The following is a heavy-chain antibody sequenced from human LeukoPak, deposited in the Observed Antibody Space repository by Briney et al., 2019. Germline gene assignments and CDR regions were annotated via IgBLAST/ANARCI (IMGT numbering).Heavy chain of an antibody. V-gene: IGHV3-23*01. D-gene: IGHD3-22*01. CDR2: ISGSGGST. J-gene: IGHJ4*02. CDR3: AKDLFDDSSGYGVDY. CDR1: GLTFSSYA. Sequence: PGGSLRLSCAASGLTFSSYAMAWVRQAPGKGLEWVSAISGSGGSTYYADSVKGRFTISRDNSKNTLYLQMNSLRAEDTAVYYCAKDLFDDSSGYGVDYWGQGTLVTVSA.